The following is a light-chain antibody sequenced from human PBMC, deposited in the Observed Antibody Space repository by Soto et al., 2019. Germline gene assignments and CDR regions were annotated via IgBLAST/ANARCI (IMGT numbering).Light chain of an antibody. Sequence: IQMTQSPPSLSAXXXXXXXXXXXASQSISNCLNWYQQKPGRAPELLIYGAYSFXSGVPSRFSGSGSGTDFTLTISSLQPEDSAAYYCQQSHSSPLTFGGGTKVDIK. J-gene: IGKJ4*01. CDR1: QSISNC. V-gene: IGKV1-39*01. CDR2: GAY. CDR3: QQSHSSPLT.